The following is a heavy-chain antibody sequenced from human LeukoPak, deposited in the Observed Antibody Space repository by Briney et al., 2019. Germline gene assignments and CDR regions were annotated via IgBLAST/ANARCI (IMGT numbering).Heavy chain of an antibody. CDR1: VCTFSSYS. Sequence: GGSLRLSCAASVCTFSSYSMNWVRQAPGKGLEWVSSISSSSTYIYYADSVKGRFTISRDNAKSSLYLQMNSLRAEDTPVYYCVTLPPNYDSSGYSYLQDYWGQGTLVTVSS. CDR3: VTLPPNYDSSGYSYLQDY. D-gene: IGHD3-22*01. J-gene: IGHJ4*02. CDR2: ISSSSTYI. V-gene: IGHV3-21*01.